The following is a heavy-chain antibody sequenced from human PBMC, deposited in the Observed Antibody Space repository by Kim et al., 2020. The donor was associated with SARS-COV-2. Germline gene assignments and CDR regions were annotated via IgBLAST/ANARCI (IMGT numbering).Heavy chain of an antibody. CDR1: GFTFSSYG. CDR2: ISYDGSNK. J-gene: IGHJ6*02. Sequence: GGSLRLSCAASGFTFSSYGMHWVRQAPGKGLEWVAVISYDGSNKYYADSVKGRFTISRDNSKNTLYLQMNSLRAEDTAVYYCAAAKPTDYGMDVWGQGTT. CDR3: AAAKPTDYGMDV. V-gene: IGHV3-30*03. D-gene: IGHD6-13*01.